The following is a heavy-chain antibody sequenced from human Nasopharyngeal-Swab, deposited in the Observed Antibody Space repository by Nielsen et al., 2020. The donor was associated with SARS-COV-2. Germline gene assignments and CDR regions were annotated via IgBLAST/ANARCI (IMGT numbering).Heavy chain of an antibody. CDR3: ARGPRSWFGESTGFGAFDI. J-gene: IGHJ3*02. Sequence: GESLKISCAASGFTFSSYAMHWVRQAPGKGLEWVAVISYDGSNKYYADSVKGRFTISRDNSKNTLYLQMNSLRDEDTAVYYCARGPRSWFGESTGFGAFDIWGQGTMVTVSS. CDR1: GFTFSSYA. D-gene: IGHD3-10*01. CDR2: ISYDGSNK. V-gene: IGHV3-30-3*01.